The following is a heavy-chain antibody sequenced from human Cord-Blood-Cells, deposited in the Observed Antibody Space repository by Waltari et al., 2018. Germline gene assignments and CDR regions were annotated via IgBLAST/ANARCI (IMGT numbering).Heavy chain of an antibody. D-gene: IGHD6-13*01. CDR2: ISYDGSNK. Sequence: QVQLVESGGGGVQPGRSLSLSCAASGFTSRSYAMQRALQAPGKGLEWVAVISYDGSNKYYADSVKGRFTISRDNSKNTLYLQMNSLRAEDTAVYYCANSGYSSSWPFDYWGQGTLVTVSS. CDR3: ANSGYSSSWPFDY. J-gene: IGHJ4*02. V-gene: IGHV3-30*14. CDR1: GFTSRSYA.